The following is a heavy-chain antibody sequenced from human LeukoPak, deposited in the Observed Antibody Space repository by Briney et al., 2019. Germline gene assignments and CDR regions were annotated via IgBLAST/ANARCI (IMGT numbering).Heavy chain of an antibody. V-gene: IGHV3-20*01. Sequence: GGSLRLSCAASGFTFSSYAMSWVRQAPGKGLEWVSGINWNGDSTGYADSVKGRFTISRDNAKNSLYLQMNSLRAEDTALYHCARGSSSPFDYWGQGTLVTVSS. CDR3: ARGSSSPFDY. CDR2: INWNGDST. D-gene: IGHD6-6*01. CDR1: GFTFSSYA. J-gene: IGHJ4*02.